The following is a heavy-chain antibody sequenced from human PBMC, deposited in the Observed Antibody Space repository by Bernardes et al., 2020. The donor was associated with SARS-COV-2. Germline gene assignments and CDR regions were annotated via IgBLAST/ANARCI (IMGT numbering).Heavy chain of an antibody. CDR3: ASLFPYIVVVPAAVDY. J-gene: IGHJ4*02. Sequence: SETLSLTCTVSGGSISSSSYYWGWIRQPPGKGLEWIGSIYYSGSTYYNPSLKSRVTISVDTSKNQFSLKLSSVTAADTAVYYCASLFPYIVVVPAAVDYWGQGTLVTVSS. V-gene: IGHV4-39*01. CDR1: GGSISSSSYY. CDR2: IYYSGST. D-gene: IGHD2-2*01.